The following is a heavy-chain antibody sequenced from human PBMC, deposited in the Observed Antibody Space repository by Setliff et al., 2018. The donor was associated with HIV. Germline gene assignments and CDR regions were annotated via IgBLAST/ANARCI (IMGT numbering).Heavy chain of an antibody. Sequence: SETLSLTCTVSGGSISSGIYYWNWIRQPPGKGLEWIGSTHYSGSSYYSPSLKSRVTISLDTSKNQFSLKLSSMTAADTAVYYCARDVGLCGVDCWPYFYFDLWGRGNLVTVS. V-gene: IGHV4-61*01. CDR1: GGSISSGIYY. J-gene: IGHJ2*01. CDR3: ARDVGLCGVDCWPYFYFDL. CDR2: THYSGSS. D-gene: IGHD2-21*02.